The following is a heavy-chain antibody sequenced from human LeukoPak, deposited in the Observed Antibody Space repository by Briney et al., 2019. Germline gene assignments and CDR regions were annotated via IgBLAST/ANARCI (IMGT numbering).Heavy chain of an antibody. D-gene: IGHD6-19*01. J-gene: IGHJ4*02. V-gene: IGHV4-39*01. CDR3: ARGQWLVPLDF. CDR2: IFYSEPT. CDR1: GGSVSSSSYY. Sequence: SETLSLTCTVSGGSVSSSSYYWGWIRQPPGKGLEWIGSIFYSEPTYYSPSLKSRITISVDTSTKQFSLKLSSVTAADTAVYFCARGQWLVPLDFRGQGILVTVSS.